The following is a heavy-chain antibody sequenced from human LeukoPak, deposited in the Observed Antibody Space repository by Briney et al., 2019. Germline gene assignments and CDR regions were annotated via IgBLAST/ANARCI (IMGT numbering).Heavy chain of an antibody. V-gene: IGHV7-4-1*02. D-gene: IGHD2-2*01. J-gene: IGHJ5*02. Sequence: ASVKVSCKASGYTFTSYAMNWVRQAPGQGLEWMGWINTNTGNPTYAQGFTGRFVFSLDTSVSTAYLQISSLKAEDTAVYYCARDSYQLLLGWFDPWGQGTLVTVSS. CDR3: ARDSYQLLLGWFDP. CDR2: INTNTGNP. CDR1: GYTFTSYA.